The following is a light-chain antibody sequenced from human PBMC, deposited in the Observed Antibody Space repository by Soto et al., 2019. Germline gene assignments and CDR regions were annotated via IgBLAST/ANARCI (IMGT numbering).Light chain of an antibody. CDR1: QSVSSSY. CDR3: QQYGSSPPYT. J-gene: IGKJ2*01. CDR2: GAS. V-gene: IGKV3-20*01. Sequence: EIVLTQSPGTLSLSPGERATLSCRASQSVSSSYLAWYQQKPGQAPRLLIYGASSRATGIPARFSGSGSGTAFSLTIIRLEPEDFAVYYCQQYGSSPPYTFGQGTKLEIK.